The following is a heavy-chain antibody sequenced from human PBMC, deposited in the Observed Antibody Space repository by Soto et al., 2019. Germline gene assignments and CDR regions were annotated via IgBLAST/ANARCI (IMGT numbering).Heavy chain of an antibody. J-gene: IGHJ4*02. Sequence: GGSLRLSCTASGFTFGDYAMSWVRQAPGKGLEWVGFIRSKAYGGTTEYAASVKGRFTISRDDSKSIAYLQMNSLKTEDTAVYYCTNHGATESGYWGQGTLVTVSS. CDR2: IRSKAYGGTT. V-gene: IGHV3-49*04. D-gene: IGHD1-26*01. CDR1: GFTFGDYA. CDR3: TNHGATESGY.